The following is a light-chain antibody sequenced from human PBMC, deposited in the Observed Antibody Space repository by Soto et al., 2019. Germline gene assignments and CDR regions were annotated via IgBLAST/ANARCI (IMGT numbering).Light chain of an antibody. Sequence: PGERATLSCRASQSISSNYLAWYQQQPGQAPRLVIHGASSRATDIPDRFSGSGSGTDFTLTISRLEPEDFAVYYCQQYVNSPYTFGQGTKLEI. CDR1: QSISSNY. CDR3: QQYVNSPYT. V-gene: IGKV3-20*01. J-gene: IGKJ2*01. CDR2: GAS.